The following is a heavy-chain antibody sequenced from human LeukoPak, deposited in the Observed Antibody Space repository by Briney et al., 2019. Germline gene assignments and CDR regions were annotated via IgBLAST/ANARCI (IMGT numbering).Heavy chain of an antibody. J-gene: IGHJ3*02. V-gene: IGHV4-38-2*02. D-gene: IGHD2-15*01. CDR1: GYSISSGYY. Sequence: PSETLSLTCTVSGYSISSGYYWGWIRQPPGKGLEWIGSIYHSGSTYYNPSLKSRVTISVDTSKNQFSLKLSSVTAADTAVYYCARGTDIVVVVAATPAFDIWGQGTMVTASS. CDR2: IYHSGST. CDR3: ARGTDIVVVVAATPAFDI.